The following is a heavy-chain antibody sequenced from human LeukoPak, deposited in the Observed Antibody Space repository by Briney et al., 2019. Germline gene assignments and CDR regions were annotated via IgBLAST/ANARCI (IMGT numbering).Heavy chain of an antibody. CDR2: INPSGGST. V-gene: IGHV1-46*01. D-gene: IGHD3-10*01. CDR3: ARAGSAKGTAYYFDY. J-gene: IGHJ4*02. CDR1: GYTFTSYY. Sequence: ASVKVSCKASGYTFTSYYMHWVRQAPGQGLEWMGIINPSGGSTSYAQKFQGRVTMTRDTSTSTVYMELSSLRSGDTAVYYCARAGSAKGTAYYFDYWGQGTLVTVSS.